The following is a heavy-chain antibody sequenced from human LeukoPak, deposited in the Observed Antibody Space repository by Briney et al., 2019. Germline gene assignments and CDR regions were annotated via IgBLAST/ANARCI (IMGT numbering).Heavy chain of an antibody. CDR1: GFTFSSYS. Sequence: GGSLRLSCAASGFTFSSYSMNWVRQATGKGLEWVSSISSSSSYIYYADSVKGGFTISRDNATNSLYLQMNSLRAEDTAVYYCARDPRYSSSSDFYFDYWGQGTLVTVSS. J-gene: IGHJ4*02. CDR3: ARDPRYSSSSDFYFDY. D-gene: IGHD6-6*01. V-gene: IGHV3-21*01. CDR2: ISSSSSYI.